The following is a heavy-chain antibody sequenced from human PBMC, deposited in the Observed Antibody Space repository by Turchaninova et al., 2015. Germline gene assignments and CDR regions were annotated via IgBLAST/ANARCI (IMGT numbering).Heavy chain of an antibody. Sequence: QVQLQQWGAGLLKPSETLSLTCAVYGGSFRGYYWSWIRQPPGKGLEWIGEINHGGSTHYNPSRKSRVTNSVDTSKNQFSLKRSSVTAADTAVYYWARGMDGMDVWGQGTTVTVSS. D-gene: IGHD2-8*01. J-gene: IGHJ6*02. CDR2: INHGGST. V-gene: IGHV4-34*01. CDR1: GGSFRGYY. CDR3: ARGMDGMDV.